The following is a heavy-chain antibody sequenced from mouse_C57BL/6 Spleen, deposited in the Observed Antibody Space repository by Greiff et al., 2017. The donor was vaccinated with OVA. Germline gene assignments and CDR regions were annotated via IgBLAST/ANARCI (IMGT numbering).Heavy chain of an antibody. J-gene: IGHJ1*03. CDR1: SYTFTSYT. D-gene: IGHD2-2*01. CDR3: ARGYDDWYFDV. Sequence: VQLQQSGAELARPGASVKMSCKASSYTFTSYTMHWVKQRPGQGLEWIGYINPSSGYTKYNQKFKDKATLTADKSSSTAYMQLSSLTSEDSAVYYCARGYDDWYFDVWGTGTTVTVSS. V-gene: IGHV1-4*01. CDR2: INPSSGYT.